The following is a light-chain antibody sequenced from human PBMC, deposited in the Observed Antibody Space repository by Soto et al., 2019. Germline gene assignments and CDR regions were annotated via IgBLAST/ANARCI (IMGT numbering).Light chain of an antibody. V-gene: IGKV1-17*01. CDR1: QGIRND. CDR3: LKHCYYPWT. Sequence: DIQMTQSPSSLSASVGDRVTITCRASQGIRNDLGWYQQKPGKAPKRLIYGAFNLQSGVTSRISGSASGTKFTLSSIRLQPEDFATYYCLKHCYYPWTFRQGNKVEIK. J-gene: IGKJ1*01. CDR2: GAF.